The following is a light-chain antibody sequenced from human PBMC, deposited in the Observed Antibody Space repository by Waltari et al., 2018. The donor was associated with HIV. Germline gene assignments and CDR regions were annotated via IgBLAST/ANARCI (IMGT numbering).Light chain of an antibody. CDR2: RNN. V-gene: IGLV1-47*01. J-gene: IGLJ2*01. Sequence: QSVLTQPHSASGTHGQRLTISCSGSSSNIGSNYVYWYQQLPGTAPKLLIYRNNQRSSGVPDRFSGSKSGTSASLAISGLRSEDEADYYCATWDDSLSVVVFGGGTKLTVL. CDR1: SSNIGSNY. CDR3: ATWDDSLSVVV.